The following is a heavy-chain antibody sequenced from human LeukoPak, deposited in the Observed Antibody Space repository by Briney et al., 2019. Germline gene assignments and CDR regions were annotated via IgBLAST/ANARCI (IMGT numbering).Heavy chain of an antibody. V-gene: IGHV3-30*04. CDR1: GFTFSSYA. D-gene: IGHD3-10*01. Sequence: GGSLRLSCAASGFTFSSYAMHWVRQAPGKGLEWVAVISYDGSNKYYADSVKGRFTISRDNSKNTLYLQMNSLRAEDTAVYYCARALRYGSGSYYYYFDYWGQGTLVTVSS. CDR2: ISYDGSNK. J-gene: IGHJ4*02. CDR3: ARALRYGSGSYYYYFDY.